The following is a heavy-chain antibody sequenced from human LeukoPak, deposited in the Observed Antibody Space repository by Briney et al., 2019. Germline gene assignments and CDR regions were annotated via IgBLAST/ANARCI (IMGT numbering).Heavy chain of an antibody. CDR2: IYYSGST. CDR3: ARQTRIYSNFDP. V-gene: IGHV4-39*01. J-gene: IGHJ5*02. Sequence: PSETLSLTCTVSGGSISSSSYYWGWIRQPPGKGLEWIGSIYYSGSTYYNPSLKSRVTISVDTSKNQFSLKLSSVTAADTAVYYCARQTRIYSNFDPWGQGTLVTVSS. CDR1: GGSISSSSYY. D-gene: IGHD2-21*01.